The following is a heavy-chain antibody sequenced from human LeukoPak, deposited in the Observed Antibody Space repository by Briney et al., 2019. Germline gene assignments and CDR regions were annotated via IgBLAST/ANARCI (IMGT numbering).Heavy chain of an antibody. CDR1: GYTFTGYY. CDR3: ARDHRYPLTGYQTPDY. D-gene: IGHD3-9*01. J-gene: IGHJ4*02. Sequence: ASVKVSCKASGYTFTGYYMHWVRQAPGQGLEWMGWINPNSGGTNYAQKFQGRVTMTRDTSISTAYMELSRLRSDDTAVYYCARDHRYPLTGYQTPDYWGQGTLVTVSS. CDR2: INPNSGGT. V-gene: IGHV1-2*02.